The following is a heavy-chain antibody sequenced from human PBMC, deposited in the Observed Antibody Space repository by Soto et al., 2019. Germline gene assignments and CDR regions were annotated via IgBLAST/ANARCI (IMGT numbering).Heavy chain of an antibody. Sequence: GGSLRLSCAASGFTFSSYAMSWVRQAPGKGLEWVSAISGSGGSTYYADSVKGRFTISRDNSKNTLYLQMNSLRAEDTAVYYCARGEVDNWNDNYGMDVWGQGTTVTVSS. J-gene: IGHJ6*02. D-gene: IGHD1-1*01. CDR3: ARGEVDNWNDNYGMDV. CDR1: GFTFSSYA. CDR2: ISGSGGST. V-gene: IGHV3-23*01.